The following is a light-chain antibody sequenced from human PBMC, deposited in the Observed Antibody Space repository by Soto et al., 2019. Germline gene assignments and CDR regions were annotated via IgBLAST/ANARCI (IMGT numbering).Light chain of an antibody. CDR3: SSYTSSSTDVV. J-gene: IGLJ2*01. Sequence: QSALTQPASVSGSPGQSITISCTGTSSDVGGHNFVSWYQQHPGKAPKLIICEVSNRPSGVSNRFSGSKSANTASLTISGLQAEDEAGYYCSSYTSSSTDVVFGGGTKLTVL. CDR2: EVS. V-gene: IGLV2-14*01. CDR1: SSDVGGHNF.